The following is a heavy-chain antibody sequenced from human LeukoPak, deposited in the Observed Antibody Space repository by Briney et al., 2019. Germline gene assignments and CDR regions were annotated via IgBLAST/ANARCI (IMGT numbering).Heavy chain of an antibody. CDR3: ARAGYRAALDY. D-gene: IGHD6-6*01. Sequence: PGGSLRLSCAASGFIFSNYWMSWVRRAPGKGLEWVANIQLDGSQEYYVDSVKGRFTISRDNAKNSLYLQMNSLRAEDTAVYYCARAGYRAALDYWGQGTLVTVSS. V-gene: IGHV3-7*03. CDR1: GFIFSNYW. J-gene: IGHJ4*02. CDR2: IQLDGSQE.